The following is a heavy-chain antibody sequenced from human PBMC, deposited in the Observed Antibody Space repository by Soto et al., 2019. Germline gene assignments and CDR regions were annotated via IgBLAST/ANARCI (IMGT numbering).Heavy chain of an antibody. V-gene: IGHV3-53*01. J-gene: IGHJ4*02. CDR3: ARRAVSSNYDYYLGY. D-gene: IGHD4-4*01. CDR2: IYSSGST. Sequence: GGSLRLSCAASGFTVSSNYMSWVRQAPGKGLEWVSVIYSSGSTYYADSVKGRFTISRDNSKNTLYLQMNSLRAEDTAVYYCARRAVSSNYDYYLGYWGQGTLVPASS. CDR1: GFTVSSNY.